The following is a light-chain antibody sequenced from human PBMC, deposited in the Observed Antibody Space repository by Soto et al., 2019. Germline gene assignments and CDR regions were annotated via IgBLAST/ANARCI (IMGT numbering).Light chain of an antibody. CDR2: DVS. J-gene: IGKJ1*01. CDR1: QNVTTS. Sequence: GDSVTITCRASQNVTTSMAWYQHKPGRAPKLLIFDVSNLESGVPSRFSGSGSGTDFTLTISSLQPDDFATHYCQQYNSYWTFGQGTKVDIK. V-gene: IGKV1-5*01. CDR3: QQYNSYWT.